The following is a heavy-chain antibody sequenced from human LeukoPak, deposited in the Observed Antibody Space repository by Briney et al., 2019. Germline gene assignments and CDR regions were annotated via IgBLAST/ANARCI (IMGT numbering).Heavy chain of an antibody. V-gene: IGHV1-46*01. D-gene: IGHD3-10*01. CDR2: INPSGGST. J-gene: IGHJ6*03. Sequence: ASVKVSCKASGYTFTSYYMHWARQAPGQGLEWMGIINPSGGSTSYAQKFQGRVTMTRDTSTSTVYMELSSLRSEDTAVYYCAREGAEILWFGESRSGMDVWGKGTTVTISS. CDR3: AREGAEILWFGESRSGMDV. CDR1: GYTFTSYY.